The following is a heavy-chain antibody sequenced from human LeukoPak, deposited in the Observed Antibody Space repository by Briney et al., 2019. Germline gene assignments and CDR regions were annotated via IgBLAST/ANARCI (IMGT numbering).Heavy chain of an antibody. V-gene: IGHV4-28*05. J-gene: IGHJ3*02. CDR3: ARKTTTGPTKAAFDI. CDR1: GGSISSSNY. Sequence: SETLSLTCAVSGGSISSSNYYWAWIRQPPGKGLEWIGHIYYSGGIYYNPSLKSRVTMSVDTSKNQFSLKLSSVTAVDTAVYYCARKTTTGPTKAAFDIWGQGTMLTVSS. CDR2: IYYSGGI. D-gene: IGHD4-17*01.